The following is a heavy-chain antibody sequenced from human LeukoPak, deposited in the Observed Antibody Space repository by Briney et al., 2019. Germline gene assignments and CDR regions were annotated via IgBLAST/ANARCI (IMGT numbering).Heavy chain of an antibody. CDR1: GFTFSDYY. CDR2: ISSSSSYT. D-gene: IGHD4-11*01. Sequence: AGTLRLSCAASGFTFSDYYMSWIRQGPGKGLEWVSYISSSSSYTNYEDSVKGRFTISRDNAKSSLYLQMDSLRAEDTAVYYCARGKLTTPYWGQGTLVTVSS. CDR3: ARGKLTTPY. V-gene: IGHV3-11*06. J-gene: IGHJ4*02.